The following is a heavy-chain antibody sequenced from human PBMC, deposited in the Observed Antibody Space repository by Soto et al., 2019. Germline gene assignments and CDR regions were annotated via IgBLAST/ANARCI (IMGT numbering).Heavy chain of an antibody. CDR1: GFTFSNYA. V-gene: IGHV3-23*01. Sequence: PGGSLRLSCAGSGFTFSNYAMSWVRQAPGKGLAWVSAISGSGGSTYYADSVKGRFTISRDNSKNTLYLQMNSLRAEDTAVYYCAKSRYADSSGDYYDFWGQGTRVTVSS. D-gene: IGHD3-22*01. J-gene: IGHJ4*02. CDR2: ISGSGGST. CDR3: AKSRYADSSGDYYDF.